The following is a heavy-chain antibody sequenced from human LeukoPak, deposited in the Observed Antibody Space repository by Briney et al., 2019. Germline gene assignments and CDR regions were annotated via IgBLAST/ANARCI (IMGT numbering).Heavy chain of an antibody. D-gene: IGHD6-13*01. CDR1: GGSISSYY. CDR3: ARPSGVAASGLDY. CDR2: IYYSGST. J-gene: IGHJ4*02. V-gene: IGHV4-59*12. Sequence: PSETLSLTCTVSGGSISSYYWSWIRQPPGKGLEWIGYIYYSGSTNYNPSLKSRVTISVDTSKNQFSLKLSSVTAADTAVYYCARPSGVAASGLDYWGQGTLVTVSS.